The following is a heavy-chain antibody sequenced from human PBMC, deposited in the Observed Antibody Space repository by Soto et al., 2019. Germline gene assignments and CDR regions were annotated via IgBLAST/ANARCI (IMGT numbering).Heavy chain of an antibody. J-gene: IGHJ6*02. CDR2: INHSGST. Sequence: PSETLSLTCAVYGGSFSGYYWSWIRQPPGKGLEWIGEINHSGSTNYNPSLKSRVTISVDTSKNQFSLKLSSVTAADTAVYYCARSRIQLWVNGYYYGMDVWGQGTTVT. CDR3: ARSRIQLWVNGYYYGMDV. V-gene: IGHV4-34*01. CDR1: GGSFSGYY. D-gene: IGHD5-18*01.